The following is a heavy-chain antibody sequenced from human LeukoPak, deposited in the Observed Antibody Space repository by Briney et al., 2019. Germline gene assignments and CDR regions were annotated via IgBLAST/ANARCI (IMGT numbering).Heavy chain of an antibody. Sequence: ASVKVSCKASGYTFTSYGISWVRQAPGQGLAWMGWISAYNGNTNYAQKLQGRVTMTTDTSTSTAYMELRSLRSDDTAVYYCARGRIDIPPPSPADYWGQGTLVTVSS. J-gene: IGHJ4*02. CDR1: GYTFTSYG. CDR2: ISAYNGNT. CDR3: ARGRIDIPPPSPADY. D-gene: IGHD2/OR15-2a*01. V-gene: IGHV1-18*01.